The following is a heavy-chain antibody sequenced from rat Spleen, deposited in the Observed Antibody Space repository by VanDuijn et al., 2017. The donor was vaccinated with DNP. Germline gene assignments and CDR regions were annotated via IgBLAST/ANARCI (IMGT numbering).Heavy chain of an antibody. V-gene: IGHV5-25*01. CDR3: TTDFERGY. Sequence: EVQLVESGGDSVQPGRSMKLSCAASGFTFSNYYMAWVRQAPAKGLEWVAAISPGGGNIYYRDSVKGRFTISRDTAKSSLYLQMDSLRSEDTATYYCTTDFERGYWGQGVMVTVSS. D-gene: IGHD1-11*01. J-gene: IGHJ2*01. CDR2: ISPGGGNI. CDR1: GFTFSNYY.